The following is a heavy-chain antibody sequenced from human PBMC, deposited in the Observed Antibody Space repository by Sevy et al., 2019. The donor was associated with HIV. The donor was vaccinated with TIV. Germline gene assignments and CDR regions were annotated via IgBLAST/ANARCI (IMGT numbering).Heavy chain of an antibody. V-gene: IGHV7-4-1*02. D-gene: IGHD1-26*01. CDR3: ARELGAGVLGGSLNWFDP. CDR2: INTNTGNP. J-gene: IGHJ5*02. Sequence: ASVKVSCKASGYTFTSYAMNWVRQAPGQGLEWMGWINTNTGNPTYAQGFTGRFVFSLDTSVSTAYLQISSLKAEGTAVYYCARELGAGVLGGSLNWFDPWGQGTLVTVSS. CDR1: GYTFTSYA.